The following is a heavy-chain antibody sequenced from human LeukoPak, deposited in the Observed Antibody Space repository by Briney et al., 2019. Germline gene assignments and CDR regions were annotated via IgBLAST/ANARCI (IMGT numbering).Heavy chain of an antibody. V-gene: IGHV3-73*01. CDR2: IRSKANSYAT. CDR1: GFTFSGSA. CDR3: TVCIDDYYYYYMDV. D-gene: IGHD1-26*01. Sequence: PGGSLRLSCAASGFTFSGSAMRWVRQASGKGLEWVGRIRSKANSYATAYAASVKGRFTISRDDSKNTAYLQMNSLKTEDTAVYYCTVCIDDYYYYYMDVWGKGTTVTVSS. J-gene: IGHJ6*03.